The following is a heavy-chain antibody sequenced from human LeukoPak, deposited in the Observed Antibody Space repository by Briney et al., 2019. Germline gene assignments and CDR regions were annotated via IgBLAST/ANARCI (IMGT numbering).Heavy chain of an antibody. Sequence: ASVKVSCKASGYTFTSYYMHWVRQAPGQGLERMGIINPSGGSTSYAQKFQGRVTMTRDTSTSTVYMELSSLRSEDTAVYYCARSVGATPHFDYWGQGTLVTVSS. CDR1: GYTFTSYY. V-gene: IGHV1-46*01. D-gene: IGHD1-26*01. CDR2: INPSGGST. J-gene: IGHJ4*02. CDR3: ARSVGATPHFDY.